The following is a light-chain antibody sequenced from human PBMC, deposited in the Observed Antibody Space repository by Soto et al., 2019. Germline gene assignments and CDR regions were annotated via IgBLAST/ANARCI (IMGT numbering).Light chain of an antibody. CDR1: TSNIGNNY. CDR2: EDD. J-gene: IGLJ1*01. V-gene: IGLV1-51*02. Sequence: QSVLTQPPSVSAAPGQKVIISCSGGTSNIGNNYACWYQHLPGTAPRLLMYEDDKRASGIPDRFSGSRSGTSATLGITGLQTGDEADYYCGTWDSRLNAHVFGPGTKVTVL. CDR3: GTWDSRLNAHV.